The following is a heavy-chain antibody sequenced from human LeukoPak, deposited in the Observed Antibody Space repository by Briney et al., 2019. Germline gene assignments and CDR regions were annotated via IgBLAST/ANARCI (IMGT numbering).Heavy chain of an antibody. CDR2: IYSGGST. Sequence: GGSLRLSCAASGFTFSSYAMHWVRQAPGKGLEWVSVIYSGGSTYYADSVKGRFTISRDNSKNTLYLQMNSLRAEDTAVYYCAIESYYDSSGYAGGFDYWGQGTLVTVSS. CDR3: AIESYYDSSGYAGGFDY. CDR1: GFTFSSYA. D-gene: IGHD3-22*01. J-gene: IGHJ4*02. V-gene: IGHV3-53*01.